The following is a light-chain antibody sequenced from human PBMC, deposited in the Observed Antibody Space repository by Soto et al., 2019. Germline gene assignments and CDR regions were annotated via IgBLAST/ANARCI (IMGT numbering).Light chain of an antibody. CDR1: QSINNRY. CDR3: PQFGSPPGCT. CDR2: AAS. Sequence: EIVLTQSPGTLSLSPGERATLSCRASQSINNRYLAWYQQKPGQAPRLLFYAASSRATGIPDRFSGSGSGTNFTLTISRREPEDVAVYYCPQFGSPPGCTFGPGTKVDIK. J-gene: IGKJ3*01. V-gene: IGKV3-20*01.